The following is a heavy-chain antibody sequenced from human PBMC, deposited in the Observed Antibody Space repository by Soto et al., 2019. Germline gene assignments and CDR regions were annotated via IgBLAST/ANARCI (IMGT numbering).Heavy chain of an antibody. V-gene: IGHV3-11*01. Sequence: QVQLVESGGGLVKPGGSLRLSCAASGFTFSDDYMRWIRQAPGKGLEWVSYMSGSGSIIYYADSVKGRFTISRDNAKNSLSLQMNSLRAEATAVYYGARDGDYYDRGGYFLRDAFDIWGQGTMVTVSS. D-gene: IGHD3-22*01. CDR1: GFTFSDDY. CDR2: MSGSGSII. CDR3: ARDGDYYDRGGYFLRDAFDI. J-gene: IGHJ3*02.